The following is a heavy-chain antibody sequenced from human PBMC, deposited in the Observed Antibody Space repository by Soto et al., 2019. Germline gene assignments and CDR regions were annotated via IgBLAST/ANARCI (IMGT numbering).Heavy chain of an antibody. V-gene: IGHV4-39*01. CDR3: ARKKRGSAAGPARGAFDI. D-gene: IGHD6-13*01. J-gene: IGHJ3*02. CDR2: IYYSGST. CDR1: GGSISSSSYY. Sequence: QLQLQESGPGLVKPSETLSLTCTVSGGSISSSSYYWGWIRQPPGKGLEWIGSIYYSGSTYYNPSLKSRVTISVDPSKNQFSLKLSSVTAADTAVYYCARKKRGSAAGPARGAFDIWGQGTMVTVSS.